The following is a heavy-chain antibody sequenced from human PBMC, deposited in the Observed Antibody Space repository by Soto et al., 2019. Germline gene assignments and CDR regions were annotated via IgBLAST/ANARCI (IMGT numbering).Heavy chain of an antibody. V-gene: IGHV1-18*01. Sequence: ASVKVSCKASGYTFTSYGISWVRQAPGQGLEWMGWISAYNGNTNYAQKLQGRVTMTTDTSTSTAYMELRSLRSDDTAVYYCAREVGVTVADTGAEYFQHWGQGTLVTVSS. CDR2: ISAYNGNT. CDR1: GYTFTSYG. D-gene: IGHD6-19*01. J-gene: IGHJ1*01. CDR3: AREVGVTVADTGAEYFQH.